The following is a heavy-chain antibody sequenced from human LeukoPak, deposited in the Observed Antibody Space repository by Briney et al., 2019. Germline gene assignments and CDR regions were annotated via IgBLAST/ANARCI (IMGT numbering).Heavy chain of an antibody. CDR2: INPSGGST. J-gene: IGHJ5*02. CDR1: GYTFTSYY. V-gene: IGHV1-46*01. Sequence: ASVKVSCKASGYTFTSYYMHWVRQAPGQGLEWMGIINPSGGSTSYAQKFQGRVTMTRDTSTSTVYMELSSLRSEDTAVYYCASNYDSSGYYYGAFNHWGQGTLVTVSS. CDR3: ASNYDSSGYYYGAFNH. D-gene: IGHD3-22*01.